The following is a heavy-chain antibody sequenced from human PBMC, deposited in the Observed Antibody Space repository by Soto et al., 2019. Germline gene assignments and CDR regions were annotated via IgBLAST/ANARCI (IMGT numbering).Heavy chain of an antibody. CDR1: GFTVSSNY. CDR3: ARESPDKITGTVYFDF. D-gene: IGHD1-7*01. V-gene: IGHV3-66*01. CDR2: IYSGGST. Sequence: GGSLRLSCAASGFTVSSNYMSWVRQAPGKGLEWVSVIYSGGSTYYADSVKGRFAISRHNSKNSLYLHMNSLRAEDTAVYYGARESPDKITGTVYFDFWGHGTMVTVAS. J-gene: IGHJ4*03.